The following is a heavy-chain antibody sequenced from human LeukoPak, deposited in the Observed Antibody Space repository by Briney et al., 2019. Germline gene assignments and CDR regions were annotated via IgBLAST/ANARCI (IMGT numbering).Heavy chain of an antibody. Sequence: SETLSLTCAVYGGSFSGYYWSWIRQPPGKGLEWIGEINHSGSTNYNPSLKSRVTISVDTSKNQFSLKLSSVTAADTAVYYCARGGDMTTVRYFDYWGQGTLVTVSS. J-gene: IGHJ4*02. V-gene: IGHV4-34*01. CDR1: GGSFSGYY. D-gene: IGHD4-17*01. CDR2: INHSGST. CDR3: ARGGDMTTVRYFDY.